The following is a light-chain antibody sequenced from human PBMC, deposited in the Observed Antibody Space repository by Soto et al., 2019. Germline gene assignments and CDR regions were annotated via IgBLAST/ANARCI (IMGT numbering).Light chain of an antibody. V-gene: IGLV2-14*03. CDR3: VSFTTSKSYV. Sequence: QSVLTQPPSASGSPGQSVTISCPGTSSDVGAYIFVSCYQQHPGKAHKLMIYDIINRPSGISSRFSGSKSGNTASLTISGLQAEDEADYYCVSFTTSKSYVFGTGTKVTVL. J-gene: IGLJ1*01. CDR2: DII. CDR1: SSDVGAYIF.